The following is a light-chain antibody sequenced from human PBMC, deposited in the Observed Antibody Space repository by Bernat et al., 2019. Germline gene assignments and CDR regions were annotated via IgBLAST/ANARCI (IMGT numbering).Light chain of an antibody. CDR1: KLGSKY. J-gene: IGLJ3*02. CDR3: PSGTSSTAL. V-gene: IGLV3-1*01. Sequence: SYELTQPPSVSVSPGQIASITCSGDKLGSKYTCWYQQRPRQSPVVLIYQDDKRPPGIPERFSASHSGNTATLTISGAQAMDEAEYSCPSGTSSTALFGGGTTLTVL. CDR2: QDD.